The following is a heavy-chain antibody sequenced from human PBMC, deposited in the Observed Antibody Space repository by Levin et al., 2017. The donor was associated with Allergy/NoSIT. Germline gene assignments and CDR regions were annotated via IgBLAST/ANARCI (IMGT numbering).Heavy chain of an antibody. J-gene: IGHJ3*02. V-gene: IGHV3-72*01. Sequence: SCAASGFTFSDHFMEWVRQAPGQGLEWVGRIRKKPNSYSTTYAASVKGRFIISRDDSKNSVYLQMNSLKTEDTAVYYCARVLDYYDSSGYSVDAFDIWGQGTMVTVSS. CDR2: IRKKPNSYST. CDR1: GFTFSDHF. D-gene: IGHD3-22*01. CDR3: ARVLDYYDSSGYSVDAFDI.